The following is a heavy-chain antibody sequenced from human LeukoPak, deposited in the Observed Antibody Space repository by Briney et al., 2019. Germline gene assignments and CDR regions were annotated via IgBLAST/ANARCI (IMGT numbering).Heavy chain of an antibody. Sequence: ASVKVSCKASGYTFTSYGISWVRQAPGQGLEWMGWISAYNGNTNYAQKLQGRVTMTTDTSTSTAYMEPRSLRSDDTAVYYCARAFYCSSTSCYAYYFDYWGQGTLVTVSS. J-gene: IGHJ4*02. D-gene: IGHD2-2*01. CDR1: GYTFTSYG. CDR2: ISAYNGNT. CDR3: ARAFYCSSTSCYAYYFDY. V-gene: IGHV1-18*01.